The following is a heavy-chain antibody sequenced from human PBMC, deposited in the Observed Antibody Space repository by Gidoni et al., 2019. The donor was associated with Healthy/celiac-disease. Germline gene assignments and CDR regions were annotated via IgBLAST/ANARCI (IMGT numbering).Heavy chain of an antibody. CDR3: ARVDCSSTSCYTKPALDY. D-gene: IGHD2-2*02. J-gene: IGHJ4*02. CDR1: GYTFTGYY. Sequence: QVQLVQSGAEVKKPGASVKVSCKASGYTFTGYYMHWVRQAPGQGLEWMGWINPNSGGTNYAQKFQGRVTMTRDTSISTAYMELSRLRPDDTAVYYCARVDCSSTSCYTKPALDYWGQGTLVTVSS. CDR2: INPNSGGT. V-gene: IGHV1-2*02.